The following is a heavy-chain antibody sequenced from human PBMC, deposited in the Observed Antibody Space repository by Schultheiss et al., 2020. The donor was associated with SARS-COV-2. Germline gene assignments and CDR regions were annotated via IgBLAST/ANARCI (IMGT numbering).Heavy chain of an antibody. CDR1: GFTFSSYS. D-gene: IGHD2-15*01. V-gene: IGHV3-21*01. J-gene: IGHJ6*02. CDR2: ISSSSSYI. CDR3: AREGVVVVAAHGDYYYGMDV. Sequence: GGSLRLSCAASGFTFSSYSMNWVRQAPGKGLEWVSSISSSSSYIYYADSVKGRFTISRDNAKNSLYLQMNSLRAEDTAVYYCAREGVVVVAAHGDYYYGMDVWGQGTTVTV.